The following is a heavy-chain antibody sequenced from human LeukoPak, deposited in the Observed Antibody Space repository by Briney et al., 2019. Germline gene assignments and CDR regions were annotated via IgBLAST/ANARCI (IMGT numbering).Heavy chain of an antibody. CDR2: LRSKANSYAT. V-gene: IGHV3-73*01. CDR1: GFTFSDTA. D-gene: IGHD6-13*01. CDR3: TALGIAAAGMDY. J-gene: IGHJ4*02. Sequence: PGGSLRLSGAAYGFTFSDTAIHRVPQASGKGLEWRGRLRSKANSYATAYGASVEGRFTISRDDSKNTAYLQMNSLITEDTAVYFCTALGIAAAGMDYWGQGTLVTVSS.